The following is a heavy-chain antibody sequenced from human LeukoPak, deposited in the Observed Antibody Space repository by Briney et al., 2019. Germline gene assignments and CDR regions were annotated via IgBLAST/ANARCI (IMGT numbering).Heavy chain of an antibody. V-gene: IGHV4-34*01. D-gene: IGHD3-22*01. CDR1: GGSFSGYY. J-gene: IGHJ3*02. CDR3: ARGLGNRITMIVVVKSGAFDI. CDR2: INHSGST. Sequence: SETLSLTCAVYGGSFSGYYWSWIRQPPGKGLEWIGEINHSGSTNYNPSPKSRVTTSVDTSKNQFSLKLSSVTAADTAVYYCARGLGNRITMIVVVKSGAFDIWGQGTMVTVSS.